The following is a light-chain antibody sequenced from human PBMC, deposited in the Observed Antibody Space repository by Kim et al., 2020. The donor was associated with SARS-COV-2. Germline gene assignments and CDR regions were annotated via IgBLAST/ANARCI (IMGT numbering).Light chain of an antibody. J-gene: IGLJ2*01. CDR2: SNN. CDR1: GSNIGINT. CDR3: ATWDDSLIGLV. V-gene: IGLV1-44*01. Sequence: QSVLTQPPSASGTPGQRVTISCSGSGSNIGINTVNWYQQLPGAAPKLLIYSNNLRPSGVPDRFSGSKSGTSASLAISGLQSEDEADYYCATWDDSLIGLVFGGGTQLTVL.